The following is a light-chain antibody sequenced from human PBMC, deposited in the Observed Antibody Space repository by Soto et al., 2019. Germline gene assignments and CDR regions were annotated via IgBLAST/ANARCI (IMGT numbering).Light chain of an antibody. Sequence: EVVLTQSPGTLSLSPGERATLSCRASQSVSNYVAWYQQKHVQAPRLLMYGTSSSATGIPDRLSGSGSWTNFTLTISRLEPEDFAVYYCQQYGRSPQTFGQGTKV. CDR3: QQYGRSPQT. CDR2: GTS. J-gene: IGKJ1*01. V-gene: IGKV3-20*01. CDR1: QSVSNY.